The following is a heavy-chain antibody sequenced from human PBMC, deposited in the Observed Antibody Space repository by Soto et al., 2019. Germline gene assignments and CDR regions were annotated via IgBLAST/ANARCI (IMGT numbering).Heavy chain of an antibody. V-gene: IGHV1-69*06. Sequence: VASVKVSCKASGGTFSSYAISWVRQAPGQGLEWMGGIIPIFGTANYAQKFQGRVTITADKSTSTAYMELSSLRSEDTAVYYCAREGHSYGSYFDYWRQGTLVTVSS. CDR3: AREGHSYGSYFDY. CDR1: GGTFSSYA. J-gene: IGHJ4*02. D-gene: IGHD5-18*01. CDR2: IIPIFGTA.